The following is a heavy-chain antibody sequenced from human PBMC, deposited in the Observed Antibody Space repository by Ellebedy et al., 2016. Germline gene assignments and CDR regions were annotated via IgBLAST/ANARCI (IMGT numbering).Heavy chain of an antibody. CDR1: GDSVTHNDDA. CDR2: TFYTSKWNY. J-gene: IGHJ3*01. D-gene: IGHD3-22*01. CDR3: ARDHYYHSSDNRFDV. V-gene: IGHV6-1*01. Sequence: SQTLSLTCAISGDSVTHNDDAWTWIRQSPSRGLEWLGRTFYTSKWNYDYALSVKSRITITADTSKNQFSLHLNSVIPEDTAVYYCARDHYYHSSDNRFDVWGQGTLVTVSS.